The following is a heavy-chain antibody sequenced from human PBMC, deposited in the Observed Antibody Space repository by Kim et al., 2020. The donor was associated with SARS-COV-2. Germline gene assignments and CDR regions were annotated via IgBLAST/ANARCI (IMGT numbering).Heavy chain of an antibody. CDR2: ISGSGGST. D-gene: IGHD3-22*01. Sequence: GGSLRLSCAASGFTFSSYAMSWVRQAPGKGLEWVSAISGSGGSTYYADSVKGRFTISRDNSKNTLYLQMNSLRAEDTAVYYCAKDSYDSSGYYYGGYYYYYYGMDVWGQGTTVTVSS. CDR3: AKDSYDSSGYYYGGYYYYYYGMDV. J-gene: IGHJ6*02. V-gene: IGHV3-23*01. CDR1: GFTFSSYA.